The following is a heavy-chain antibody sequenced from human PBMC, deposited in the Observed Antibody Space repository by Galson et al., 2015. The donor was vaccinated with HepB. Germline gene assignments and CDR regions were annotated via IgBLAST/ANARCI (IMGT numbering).Heavy chain of an antibody. CDR1: GFTFSNAW. J-gene: IGHJ6*02. V-gene: IGHV3-15*01. D-gene: IGHD5-12*01. CDR3: TTPRGLRLVHYYYYGMDV. CDR2: IKSKTDGGTT. Sequence: SLRLSCAASGFTFSNAWMSWVRQAPGKGLEWVGRIKSKTDGGTTDYAAPVKGRFTISRDDSKNTLYLQMNSLKTEDTAVYYCTTPRGLRLVHYYYYGMDVWGQGTTVTVSS.